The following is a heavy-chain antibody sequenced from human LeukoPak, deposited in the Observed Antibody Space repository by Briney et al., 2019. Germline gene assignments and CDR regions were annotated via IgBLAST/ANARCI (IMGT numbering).Heavy chain of an antibody. J-gene: IGHJ5*02. D-gene: IGHD1-1*01. Sequence: ASVKVSCKASGYTFTGYYMHWVRQAPGQGLEWMGWINPNSGGTNYAQKFQGRVTMTRDTSISTAYMELSRLRSDDTAVYYCARGFSPVGWNDLDWFDPWGRGTLVTVSS. CDR2: INPNSGGT. CDR3: ARGFSPVGWNDLDWFDP. V-gene: IGHV1-2*02. CDR1: GYTFTGYY.